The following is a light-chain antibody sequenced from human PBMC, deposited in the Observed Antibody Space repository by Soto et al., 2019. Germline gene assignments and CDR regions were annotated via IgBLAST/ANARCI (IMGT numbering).Light chain of an antibody. CDR3: HQYASYPQT. J-gene: IGKJ1*01. CDR1: QSVAKNY. V-gene: IGKV3-20*01. Sequence: EIVLTQSPGTLSLSPGERATLSCRASQSVAKNYLAWYQQEPGQAPRLLIYGPSSRATGIPDRFSGSGSGTDFTLTIRRLEPEDFAVYYCHQYASYPQTFGQGTKVEIK. CDR2: GPS.